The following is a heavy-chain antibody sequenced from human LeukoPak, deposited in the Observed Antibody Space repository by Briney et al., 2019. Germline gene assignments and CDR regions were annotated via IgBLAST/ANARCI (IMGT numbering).Heavy chain of an antibody. D-gene: IGHD2-15*01. CDR3: AHRVVADDTLDY. Sequence: ESGPTLVNPTETLTLTCTFSGFSLSTSGVAVGWSRQPPGKALEWLALIYWDDDKRYSPSLKSRLTITKDTSKNQVVLTMTNMDPVDTATYYCAHRVVADDTLDYWGQGTLVTVSS. J-gene: IGHJ4*02. CDR2: IYWDDDK. CDR1: GFSLSTSGVA. V-gene: IGHV2-5*02.